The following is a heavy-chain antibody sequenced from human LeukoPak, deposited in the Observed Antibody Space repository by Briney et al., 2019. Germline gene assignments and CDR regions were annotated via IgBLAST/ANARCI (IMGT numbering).Heavy chain of an antibody. CDR1: GGSIGSYY. CDR3: ARMTTGHDF. J-gene: IGHJ4*02. D-gene: IGHD4-17*01. Sequence: SETLSLTCTVSGGSIGSYYWSWIRQPPGKGLEWIGYIYYSGTTNYNPSLKSRVTISVDTSKNQFSLRLRSVTAADTGVYFCARMTTGHDFWGQGTLVTVSS. CDR2: IYYSGTT. V-gene: IGHV4-59*12.